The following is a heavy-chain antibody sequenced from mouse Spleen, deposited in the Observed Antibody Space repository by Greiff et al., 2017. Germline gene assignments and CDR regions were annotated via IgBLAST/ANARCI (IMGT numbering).Heavy chain of an antibody. CDR1: GFSLTSYG. J-gene: IGHJ4*01. D-gene: IGHD2-4*01. CDR2: IWSDGST. Sequence: QVQLQQSGPGLVAPSQSLSITCTVSGFSLTSYGVHWVRQPPGKGLEWLVVIWSDGSTTYNSALKSRLSISKDNSKSQVFLKMNSLQTDDTAMYYCARHGGDYDVYAMDYWGQGTSVTVSS. V-gene: IGHV2-6*03. CDR3: ARHGGDYDVYAMDY.